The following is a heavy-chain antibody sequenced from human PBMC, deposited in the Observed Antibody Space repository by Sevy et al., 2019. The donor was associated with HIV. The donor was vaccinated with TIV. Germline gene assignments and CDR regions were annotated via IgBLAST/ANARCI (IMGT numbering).Heavy chain of an antibody. CDR1: GYTLTELS. V-gene: IGHV1-24*01. Sequence: ASVKVSCKVSGYTLTELSMHWVRQAPGKGLEWMGGFDPEDGETIYAQKFQGRVTMTEDTSTDTAYMGLSSLRSDDTAVYYCATDPLITMLGRFDYWGQGTLVTVSS. CDR2: FDPEDGET. J-gene: IGHJ4*02. D-gene: IGHD3-10*02. CDR3: ATDPLITMLGRFDY.